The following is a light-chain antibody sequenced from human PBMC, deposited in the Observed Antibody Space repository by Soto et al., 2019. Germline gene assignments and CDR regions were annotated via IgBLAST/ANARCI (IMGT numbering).Light chain of an antibody. CDR1: QSTSNY. J-gene: IGKJ1*01. V-gene: IGKV1-39*01. CDR2: AAS. Sequence: DIQMTQSPSSLSASVGDRVSITCRASQSTSNYLNWYQQKPGKAPKLLIYAASSLQSGVPSRFSGSGSGTDFTLTISSLQPEDFATYYCQQSYSVPRTFXQGTKVDIK. CDR3: QQSYSVPRT.